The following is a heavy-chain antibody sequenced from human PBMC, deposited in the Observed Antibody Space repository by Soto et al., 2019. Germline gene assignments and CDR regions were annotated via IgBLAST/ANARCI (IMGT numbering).Heavy chain of an antibody. CDR3: ARDGYKHDAFDI. D-gene: IGHD5-12*01. Sequence: PSETLSLTCTVSGGSISSGDYYWSWVRQPPGKGLEWIGEIIHSESTKYNPSLKSRVTISVDTSKNQFSLKLSSVTAADTAVYYCARDGYKHDAFDIWGQGTMVTVSS. CDR2: IIHSEST. CDR1: GGSISSGDYY. V-gene: IGHV4-39*07. J-gene: IGHJ3*02.